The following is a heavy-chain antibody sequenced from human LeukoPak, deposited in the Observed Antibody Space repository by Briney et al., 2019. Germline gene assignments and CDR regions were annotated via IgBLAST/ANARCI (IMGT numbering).Heavy chain of an antibody. Sequence: GGSLRLSCAASGFTFSTYWMTWVRQAPGKGLEWVGNIKGDGSERYYLDSVKGRFTISRDNAKNSLYLQMNSLRAEDTAVYYCARDDADAYYDILTGSTWGAFDIWGQGTMVTVSS. V-gene: IGHV3-7*01. CDR1: GFTFSTYW. CDR2: IKGDGSER. CDR3: ARDDADAYYDILTGSTWGAFDI. J-gene: IGHJ3*02. D-gene: IGHD3-9*01.